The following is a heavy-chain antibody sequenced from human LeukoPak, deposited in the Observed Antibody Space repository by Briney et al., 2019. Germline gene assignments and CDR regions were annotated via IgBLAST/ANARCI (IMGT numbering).Heavy chain of an antibody. CDR2: IYYSGST. CDR1: VGSFSGYH. Sequence: SGTLSLTCAVYVGSFSGYHWGWIRQPPGKGLEWIGNIYYSGSTYYNPSLKSRVTISVDTSKNHFSLKLSSVTAADTAVYFCASQHLWSFFDYWGQGTLVTVSS. V-gene: IGHV4-39*02. D-gene: IGHD5-18*01. CDR3: ASQHLWSFFDY. J-gene: IGHJ4*02.